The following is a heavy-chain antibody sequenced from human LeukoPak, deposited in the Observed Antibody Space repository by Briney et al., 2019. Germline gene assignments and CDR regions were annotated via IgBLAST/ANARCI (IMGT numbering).Heavy chain of an antibody. V-gene: IGHV1-2*02. CDR1: GYTFTGYY. J-gene: IGHJ5*02. Sequence: GASVKVSCTASGYTFTGYYMHWVRQAPGQGLEWMGWINPNSGGTNYAQKFQGRVTMTRDTSISTAYMELSRLRSDDTAVYYCARDPYNWNYGVWFDPWGQGTLVTVSS. CDR2: INPNSGGT. D-gene: IGHD1-7*01. CDR3: ARDPYNWNYGVWFDP.